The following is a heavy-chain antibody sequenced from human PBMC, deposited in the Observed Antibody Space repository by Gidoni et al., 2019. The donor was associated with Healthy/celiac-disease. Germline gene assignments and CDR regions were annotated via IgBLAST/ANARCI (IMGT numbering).Heavy chain of an antibody. J-gene: IGHJ6*02. Sequence: QLQLQESGPGLVKPSETLSLTCTVSGGSISSSSYYWGGIRQPPGKGLEWIGSIYYSGSTYYNPSLKSRVTISVDTSKNQCSLKLSSVTAADTAVYYCARDPPHYCDLPYYYYGMDVWGQGTTVTVSS. CDR1: GGSISSSSYY. V-gene: IGHV4-39*07. D-gene: IGHD4-17*01. CDR3: ARDPPHYCDLPYYYYGMDV. CDR2: IYYSGST.